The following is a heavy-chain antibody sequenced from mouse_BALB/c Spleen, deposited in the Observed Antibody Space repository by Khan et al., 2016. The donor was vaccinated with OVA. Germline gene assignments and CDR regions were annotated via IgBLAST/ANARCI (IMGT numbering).Heavy chain of an antibody. Sequence: VQLKQSGAELVKSAATVKLSCTASGLTINDTYMHWLNQCPEQGLAWIGRIDPPNGNTKYDPKLHGKATITADTSSNATYLQISSVTSEDTDVYYSARMARKWGEGATLTDSS. CDR1: GLTINDTY. V-gene: IGHV14-3*02. CDR2: IDPPNGNT. CDR3: ARMARK. J-gene: IGHJ2*01.